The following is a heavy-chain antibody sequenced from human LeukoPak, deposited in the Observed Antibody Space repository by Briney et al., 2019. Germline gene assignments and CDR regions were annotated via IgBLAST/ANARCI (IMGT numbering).Heavy chain of an antibody. CDR2: IYISGST. Sequence: SETLSLTCSVSGASINSHYGTWIRQPAGKGLEGIGRIYISGSTNYSPSLESRVTMSVDTSKTQFSLHLISVTAADTAVYYCARALNPLTGTYYFDYWGQGTLVTVSS. CDR1: GASINSHY. V-gene: IGHV4-4*07. CDR3: ARALNPLTGTYYFDY. J-gene: IGHJ4*02. D-gene: IGHD4/OR15-4a*01.